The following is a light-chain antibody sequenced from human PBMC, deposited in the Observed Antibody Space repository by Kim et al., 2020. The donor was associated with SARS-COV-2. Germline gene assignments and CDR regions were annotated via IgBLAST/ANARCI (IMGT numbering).Light chain of an antibody. CDR2: EDN. V-gene: IGLV6-57*03. Sequence: GNTVTISGTRSSGSIASNYVQWYQQRPGSAPTTVIYEDNQRPSGVPDRFSGSIDSSSNSASLTISGLKTEDEADYYCQSYDSSNVVFGGGTQLTVL. CDR3: QSYDSSNVV. CDR1: SGSIASNY. J-gene: IGLJ2*01.